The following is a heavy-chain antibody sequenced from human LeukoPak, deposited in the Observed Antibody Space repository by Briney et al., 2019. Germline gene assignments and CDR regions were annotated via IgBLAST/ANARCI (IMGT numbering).Heavy chain of an antibody. J-gene: IGHJ5*02. Sequence: PGGSLRPSCAASGFTLSNYEMNWVRQSPGKGLEWLSYISSSGSPIFEAGSVKGRFTISRDNVNNLLYLQMNSLRDEDTPVYYCARGWFDLWGQGTLVTVSS. V-gene: IGHV3-48*03. CDR2: ISSSGSPI. CDR1: GFTLSNYE. CDR3: ARGWFDL.